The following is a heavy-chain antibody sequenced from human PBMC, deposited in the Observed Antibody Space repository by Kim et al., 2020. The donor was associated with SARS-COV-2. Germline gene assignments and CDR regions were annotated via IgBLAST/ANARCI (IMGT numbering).Heavy chain of an antibody. Sequence: GGSLRLSCAASGFTFSSYSMNWVRQAPGKGLEWVSSISSSSSYIYYADSVKGRFTISRDNAKNSLYLQMNSLRAEDTAVYYCARGRGANSYYYDSSGYRPYYYYYMDVWGKGTTVTVSS. V-gene: IGHV3-21*01. CDR2: ISSSSSYI. CDR1: GFTFSSYS. J-gene: IGHJ6*03. D-gene: IGHD3-22*01. CDR3: ARGRGANSYYYDSSGYRPYYYYYMDV.